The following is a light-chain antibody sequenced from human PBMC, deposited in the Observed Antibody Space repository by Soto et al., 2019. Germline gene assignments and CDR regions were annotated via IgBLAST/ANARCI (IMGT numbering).Light chain of an antibody. CDR1: QSIGAS. Sequence: DIQMTQSPSTLYASVGDRVTITCRASQSIGASLAWFQQKPGKAPNLLIYKASSLESGVPSRFSGSGSGTEFTLTISTLQPDDFETYYCQQYNSPPLTFGGGTKVEIK. CDR3: QQYNSPPLT. J-gene: IGKJ4*01. V-gene: IGKV1-5*03. CDR2: KAS.